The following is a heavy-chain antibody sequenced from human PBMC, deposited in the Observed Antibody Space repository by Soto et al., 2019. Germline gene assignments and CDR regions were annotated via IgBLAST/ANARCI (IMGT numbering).Heavy chain of an antibody. Sequence: EVQLWESGGGLVQPGGSLRLSCAASGLTFSNYAMSWVRQAPGKGLEWVTAISGSGDTYYADSVKGRFTISRDNSKNTLYLQMNSLRAEDTAVYYCATLKFGLKYYFDYWGQGTLVTVS. CDR2: ISGSGDT. J-gene: IGHJ4*02. CDR1: GLTFSNYA. V-gene: IGHV3-23*01. D-gene: IGHD3-10*01. CDR3: ATLKFGLKYYFDY.